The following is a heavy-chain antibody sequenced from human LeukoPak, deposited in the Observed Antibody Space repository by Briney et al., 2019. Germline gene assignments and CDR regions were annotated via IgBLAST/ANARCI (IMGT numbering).Heavy chain of an antibody. J-gene: IGHJ4*02. CDR1: GVIFHNSW. V-gene: IGHV3-7*01. Sequence: PGGPLRLFCEACGVIFHNSWVMWVRQAPGKRLVWETNIKQDGSEKYYVDSVKGRLKISRDNAKTSKLPQMNAPIVDDTAVYYCTKGVELLTYWGQGTLVTVSS. D-gene: IGHD1-7*01. CDR2: IKQDGSEK. CDR3: TKGVELLTY.